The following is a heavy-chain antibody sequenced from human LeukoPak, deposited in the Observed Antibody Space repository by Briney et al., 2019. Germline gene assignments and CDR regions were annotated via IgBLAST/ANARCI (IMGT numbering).Heavy chain of an antibody. CDR2: IYSSGST. J-gene: IGHJ3*01. CDR1: GGSINRYF. Sequence: SETLSLTCTVSGGSINRYFWSWIRQPAGKGLEWIGLIYSSGSTKYNPSLQSRVSMSVDTSKNQISLRLTSVTAADTAVYYCARNLYRGGWLDVSDVWGQGTMVTVSS. V-gene: IGHV4-4*07. D-gene: IGHD6-19*01. CDR3: ARNLYRGGWLDVSDV.